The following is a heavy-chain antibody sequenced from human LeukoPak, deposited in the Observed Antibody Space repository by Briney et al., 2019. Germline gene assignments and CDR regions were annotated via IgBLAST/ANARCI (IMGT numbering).Heavy chain of an antibody. CDR3: ARVRGLGVTSTPVPFDY. J-gene: IGHJ4*02. V-gene: IGHV3-9*01. Sequence: PGRSLRLSCAASGFTFDDYAMHWARQAPGKGLEWVSGITWNSDNIEYADSVKGRFTISRDNAKNSLYLQMNSLKAEDTAFYYCARVRGLGVTSTPVPFDYWGQGILVTVSS. CDR2: ITWNSDNI. CDR1: GFTFDDYA. D-gene: IGHD2-21*02.